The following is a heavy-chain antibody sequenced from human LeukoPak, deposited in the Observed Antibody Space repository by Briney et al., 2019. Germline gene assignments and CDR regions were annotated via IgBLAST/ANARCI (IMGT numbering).Heavy chain of an antibody. J-gene: IGHJ4*02. V-gene: IGHV5-51*01. CDR1: GYGFTSYW. CDR2: IYPGDSDT. CDR3: ARRLTYYYDSSGYYGY. D-gene: IGHD3-22*01. Sequence: GESLKISCKGSGYGFTSYWIGWVRQMPGKGLEWMGIIYPGDSDTRYSPSFQGQVTISADKSISTAYLQWSSLKASDTAMYYCARRLTYYYDSSGYYGYWGQGTLVTVSS.